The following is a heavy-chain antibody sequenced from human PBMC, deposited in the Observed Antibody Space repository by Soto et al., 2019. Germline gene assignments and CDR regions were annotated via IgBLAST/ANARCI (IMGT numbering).Heavy chain of an antibody. D-gene: IGHD2-8*01. Sequence: EVQLVQSGAEVKKPGESLKISCTGSGYSFTSHWIAWVRQMPGKGLEWMGILYPGDSQITYSPSFQGQVTISGDKSTSTAYLQWNSLKASDTAMYYCARGSCINCVCYDYSVVYWGQGTLVTVSS. V-gene: IGHV5-51*01. CDR3: ARGSCINCVCYDYSVVY. J-gene: IGHJ4*02. CDR1: GYSFTSHW. CDR2: LYPGDSQI.